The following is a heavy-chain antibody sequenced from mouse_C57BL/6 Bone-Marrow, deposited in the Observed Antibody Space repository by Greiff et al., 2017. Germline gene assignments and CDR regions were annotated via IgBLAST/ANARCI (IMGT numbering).Heavy chain of an antibody. CDR2: IYPRDGST. Sequence: QVQQQSDAELVKPGASVKISCKVSGYTFTDHTIHWMKQRPEQGLEWIGYIYPRDGSTKYNEKLKGKATLTADKSSSKAYMQLNSLTSEDSAVYFCASPPYGYKYYFDYWGQGTTLTVSS. D-gene: IGHD2-2*01. CDR1: GYTFTDHT. CDR3: ASPPYGYKYYFDY. V-gene: IGHV1-78*01. J-gene: IGHJ2*01.